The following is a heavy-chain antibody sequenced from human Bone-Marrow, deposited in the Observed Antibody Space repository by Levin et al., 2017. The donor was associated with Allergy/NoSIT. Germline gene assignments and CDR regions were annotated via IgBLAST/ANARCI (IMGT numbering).Heavy chain of an antibody. CDR3: AKNSGSFSYYHYGMDV. CDR2: ISAYNGYT. CDR1: GYTFTSYG. V-gene: IGHV1-18*01. J-gene: IGHJ6*02. Sequence: GASVKVSCKTSGYTFTSYGIAWVRQAPGQGLEWMGWISAYNGYTDNAQKFQGRVTITTDTSTSTAYMELRSLRSDDTAVYYCAKNSGSFSYYHYGMDVWGQGTTVTVSS. D-gene: IGHD1-26*01.